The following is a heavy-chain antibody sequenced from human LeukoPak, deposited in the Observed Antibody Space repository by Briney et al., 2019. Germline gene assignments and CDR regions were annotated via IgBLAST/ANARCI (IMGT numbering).Heavy chain of an antibody. CDR2: IYTSGST. D-gene: IGHD6-13*01. CDR3: ARVFSSWYGRSAYYFDY. J-gene: IGHJ4*02. Sequence: PSETLSLTCTVSGGSISSGSYYWSWIRQPAGKGLEWIGRIYTSGSTNYNPSLKSRVTISVDTSKNQSSLKLSSVTAADTAVYYCARVFSSWYGRSAYYFDYWGQGTLVTVSS. CDR1: GGSISSGSYY. V-gene: IGHV4-61*02.